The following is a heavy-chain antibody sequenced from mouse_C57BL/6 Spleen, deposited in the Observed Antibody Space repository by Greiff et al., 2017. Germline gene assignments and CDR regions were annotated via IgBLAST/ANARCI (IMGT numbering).Heavy chain of an antibody. CDR3: VRQPYYGSSPYFDY. J-gene: IGHJ2*01. V-gene: IGHV10-1*01. CDR1: GFSFNTYA. CDR2: IRSKSNNYAT. Sequence: EVMLVESGGGLVQPKGSLKLSCAASGFSFNTYAMNWVRQAPGKGLEWVARIRSKSNNYATYYADSVKDRFTISRDDSESMLYLQMNNLKTEDTAMYYCVRQPYYGSSPYFDYWGQGTTLTVSS. D-gene: IGHD1-1*01.